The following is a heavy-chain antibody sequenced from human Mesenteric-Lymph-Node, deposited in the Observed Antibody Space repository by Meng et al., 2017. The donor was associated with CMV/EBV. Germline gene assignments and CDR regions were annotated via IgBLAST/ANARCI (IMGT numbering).Heavy chain of an antibody. Sequence: TLSSDGRQWVSQAPGKGREWVELIRYEGSNKYYADSVKGRFTIYRDNSKNTLYLKMNSLRAEDTAVYYCAKGITIFGVVIQNWFDPWGQGTLVTVSS. CDR2: IRYEGSNK. D-gene: IGHD3-3*01. CDR1: TLSSDG. J-gene: IGHJ5*02. CDR3: AKGITIFGVVIQNWFDP. V-gene: IGHV3-30*02.